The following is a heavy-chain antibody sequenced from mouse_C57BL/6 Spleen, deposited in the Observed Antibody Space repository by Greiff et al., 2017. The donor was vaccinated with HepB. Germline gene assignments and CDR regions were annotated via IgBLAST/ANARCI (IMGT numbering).Heavy chain of an antibody. J-gene: IGHJ3*01. D-gene: IGHD2-2*01. CDR3: ARESLYGYGFAY. V-gene: IGHV3-1*01. Sequence: EVQLQESGPGMVKPSQSLSLTCTVTGYSITSGYDWHWIRHFPGNKLEWMGYISYSGSTNYNPSLKSRISITHDKSKNHFFLKLNSVTTEDTATYYCARESLYGYGFAYWGQGTLVTVSA. CDR2: ISYSGST. CDR1: GYSITSGYD.